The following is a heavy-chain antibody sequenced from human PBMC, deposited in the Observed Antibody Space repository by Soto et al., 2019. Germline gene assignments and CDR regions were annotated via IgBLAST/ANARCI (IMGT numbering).Heavy chain of an antibody. CDR1: GGSFSGYY. CDR3: ARCAYYDFWSGRRRAFDI. D-gene: IGHD3-3*01. V-gene: IGHV4-34*01. Sequence: QVQLQQWGAGLLKPSETLSLTCAVYGGSFSGYYWSWIRQPPGKGLEWIGEINHSGSTNYNPSLKSRVTISVDTSKNQFSLKLSSVTAADTAVYYCARCAYYDFWSGRRRAFDICGQGTMVTVSS. J-gene: IGHJ3*02. CDR2: INHSGST.